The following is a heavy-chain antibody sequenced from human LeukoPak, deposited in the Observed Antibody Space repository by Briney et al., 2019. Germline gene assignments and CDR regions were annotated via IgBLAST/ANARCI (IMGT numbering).Heavy chain of an antibody. CDR2: ISSSSSTI. D-gene: IGHD2-2*01. CDR1: GFTFSSYS. J-gene: IGHJ6*03. CDR3: ARDGELCSSTSCYPPYYYMDV. Sequence: GGSLRLSCAASGFTFSSYSMNWVRQAPGKGLEWVSYISSSSSTIYYADSVKGRFTISRDNAKKSLYLQMNSLRAEDTAAYYCARDGELCSSTSCYPPYYYMDVWGKGTTVTVSS. V-gene: IGHV3-48*01.